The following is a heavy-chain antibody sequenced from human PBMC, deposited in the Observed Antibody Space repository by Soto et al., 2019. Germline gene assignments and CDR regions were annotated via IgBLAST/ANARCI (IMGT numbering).Heavy chain of an antibody. CDR1: GGSISTFH. CDR3: VRWVGHFDF. D-gene: IGHD1-26*01. V-gene: IGHV4-59*03. CDR2: VYYTGST. J-gene: IGHJ4*02. Sequence: QVQLQESGPGLVKPSETLSLTCSVSGGSISTFHWSWIRQPPGKGPEWIGYVYYTGSTNYNPSFPSRVTISVDTSKNQFSLQLTSVTAADTAVYYCVRWVGHFDFWGQGTLVTVSS.